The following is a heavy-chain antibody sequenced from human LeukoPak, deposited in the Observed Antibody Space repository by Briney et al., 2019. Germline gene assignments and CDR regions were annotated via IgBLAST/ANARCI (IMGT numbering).Heavy chain of an antibody. D-gene: IGHD2-15*01. V-gene: IGHV3-48*02. J-gene: IGHJ4*02. CDR2: ISSSSSYI. Sequence: PGGSLRLSCAASGFTFSNYGINWVRQAPGKGLEWVSYISSSSSYIYYADSVKGRFTIYRDNAENSLYLQMNSLRDEDTAVYYCASGRYCSGGSCYWGSDYWGQGTLVTVSS. CDR1: GFTFSNYG. CDR3: ASGRYCSGGSCYWGSDY.